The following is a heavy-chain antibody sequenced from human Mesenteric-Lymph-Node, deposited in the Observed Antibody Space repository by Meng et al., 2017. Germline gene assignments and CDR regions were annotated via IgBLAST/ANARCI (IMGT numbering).Heavy chain of an antibody. V-gene: IGHV4-4*02. CDR3: ASRGYDFWSGYSIYYFDY. CDR2: IYHSGST. CDR1: RVSISSSHW. Sequence: SGTSLVKPSGSVSLTVGVSRVSISSSHWWTWVRQPPWKGLEVIGEIYHSGSTNSIPSLKSRVTISVDKSKNQFSLKPSSVTAADTAVYYCASRGYDFWSGYSIYYFDYWGQGTLVTVSS. D-gene: IGHD3-3*01. J-gene: IGHJ4*02.